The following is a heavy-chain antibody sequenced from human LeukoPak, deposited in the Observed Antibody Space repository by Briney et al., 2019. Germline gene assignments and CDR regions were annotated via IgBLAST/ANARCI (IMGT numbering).Heavy chain of an antibody. V-gene: IGHV3-21*01. CDR2: ISSGSSYI. CDR1: GFTFSSYS. J-gene: IGHJ4*02. D-gene: IGHD3-10*01. Sequence: GGPLRLSCAASGFTFSSYSINWVRQAPGKGLEWVSSISSGSSYIYYADSVKGRFTISRDNAKNSLYLQMNSLRAEDTAVYYCALGESTRPFDYWGQGTLVTVSS. CDR3: ALGESTRPFDY.